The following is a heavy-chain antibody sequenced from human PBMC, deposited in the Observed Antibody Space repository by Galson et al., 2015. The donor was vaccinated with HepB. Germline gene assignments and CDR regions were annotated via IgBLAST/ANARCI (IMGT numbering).Heavy chain of an antibody. CDR1: GFTFSSYS. J-gene: IGHJ1*01. D-gene: IGHD6-13*01. CDR2: ISSSSSYI. Sequence: SLRISCAASGFTFSSYSMNWVRQAPGKGLEWVSSISSSSSYIYYADSVKGRFTISRDNAKNSLYLQMNSLRAEDTAVYYCARDPQGGIAAAGMRYFQHWGQGTLVTVSS. V-gene: IGHV3-21*01. CDR3: ARDPQGGIAAAGMRYFQH.